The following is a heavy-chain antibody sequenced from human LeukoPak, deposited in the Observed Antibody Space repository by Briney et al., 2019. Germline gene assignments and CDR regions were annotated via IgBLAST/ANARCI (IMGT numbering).Heavy chain of an antibody. CDR1: GFTFSTYE. J-gene: IGHJ3*02. D-gene: IGHD4-23*01. Sequence: GGPLKLSGAASGFTFSTYEMNGVRQAPGKELKWVSYIGSSGSTVYYADSVKGRFTISRDNAKNSLYLQMNSLRDEDTAVYYCARDTLLYGNSPDAFDIWGQGTMVTVSS. CDR3: ARDTLLYGNSPDAFDI. V-gene: IGHV3-48*03. CDR2: IGSSGSTV.